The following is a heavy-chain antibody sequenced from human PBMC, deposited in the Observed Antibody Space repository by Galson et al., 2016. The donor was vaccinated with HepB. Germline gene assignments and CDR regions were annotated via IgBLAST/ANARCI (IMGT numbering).Heavy chain of an antibody. J-gene: IGHJ3*02. CDR1: GGSISSYY. Sequence: SETLSLTCTVSGGSISSYYWSWIRQPPGKGLEWLGYMYYSGSTNYNPSLKSRVTMSLDTSRNHFSLKVTSVTAADTAMYYCATSDHYGGDPFVCFDIWGQGTMVTVSS. D-gene: IGHD4-17*01. CDR3: ATSDHYGGDPFVCFDI. V-gene: IGHV4-59*01. CDR2: MYYSGST.